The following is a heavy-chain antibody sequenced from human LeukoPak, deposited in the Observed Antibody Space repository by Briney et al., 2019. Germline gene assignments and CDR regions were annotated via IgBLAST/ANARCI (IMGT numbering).Heavy chain of an antibody. CDR2: IYSGRST. Sequence: GGSLRLSCAASGCTVSTYYISWVRQAPSKGLEWVSVIYSGRSTYYADSVKGRFTISRDKSKNTLYLQMNSLRAEDTAVYYCARDNGYSTGLTYLDYWGQGTLVTVSS. CDR3: ARDNGYSTGLTYLDY. J-gene: IGHJ4*02. D-gene: IGHD6-19*01. V-gene: IGHV3-66*01. CDR1: GCTVSTYY.